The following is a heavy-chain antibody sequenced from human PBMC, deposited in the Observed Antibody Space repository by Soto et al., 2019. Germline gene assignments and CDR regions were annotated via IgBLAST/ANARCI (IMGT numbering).Heavy chain of an antibody. V-gene: IGHV3-33*01. J-gene: IGHJ4*02. CDR3: ARDGWYSSGSRKGYFDY. D-gene: IGHD6-19*01. Sequence: PGGSLRLSCAASGFTFSSYGMHWVRQAPGKGLEWVAVIWYDGSNKYYADSVKGRFTISRDNSKNTLYLQMNSLRAEDTAVYYCARDGWYSSGSRKGYFDYWGQGTLVTVSS. CDR2: IWYDGSNK. CDR1: GFTFSSYG.